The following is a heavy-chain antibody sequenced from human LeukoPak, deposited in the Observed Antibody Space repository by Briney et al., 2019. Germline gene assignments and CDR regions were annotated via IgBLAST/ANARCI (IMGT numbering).Heavy chain of an antibody. V-gene: IGHV3-66*01. CDR1: EFSVGSNY. J-gene: IGHJ4*02. CDR2: IYSGGST. Sequence: GGSLRLSCAASEFSVGSNYMTWVRQAPGKGLEWVSLIYSGGSTYYADSVKGRFTISRDNSKNTLYLQMNSLRAEDTAVYYCLKSVDFWGQGILVTVSP. CDR3: LKSVDF.